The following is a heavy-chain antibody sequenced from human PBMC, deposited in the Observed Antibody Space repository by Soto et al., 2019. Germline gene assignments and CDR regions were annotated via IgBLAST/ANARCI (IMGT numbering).Heavy chain of an antibody. CDR2: INSDESIT. V-gene: IGHV3-74*01. CDR1: GFTLNNYW. CDR3: ARGGSSGLAY. Sequence: EVQLVESGGGLVQPGGSLRLSCAASGFTLNNYWMHWVRQAPGKGLVWVSHINSDESITNYANSVKGRFTNSRDIAKNSLFLQLTSLRAEDTAIYYCARGGSSGLAYWGQGTLVTVSS. D-gene: IGHD3-22*01. J-gene: IGHJ4*02.